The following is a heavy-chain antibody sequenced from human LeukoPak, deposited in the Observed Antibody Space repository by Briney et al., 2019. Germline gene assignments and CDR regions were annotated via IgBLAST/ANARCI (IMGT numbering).Heavy chain of an antibody. Sequence: SGGSLRLSCAASGFTFSSYGMHWVRQAPGKGLEWVAIVSYDGSNTYYADSVKGRFTISRDNSKNMLYLQMNSLRVEDTAVYYCAKDVLIQVMGPIDYCGQGTLVTVSS. CDR1: GFTFSSYG. J-gene: IGHJ4*02. CDR3: AKDVLIQVMGPIDY. D-gene: IGHD1-26*01. V-gene: IGHV3-30*18. CDR2: VSYDGSNT.